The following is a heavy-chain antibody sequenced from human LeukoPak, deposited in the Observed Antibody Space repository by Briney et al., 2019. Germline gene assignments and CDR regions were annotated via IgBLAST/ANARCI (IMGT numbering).Heavy chain of an antibody. CDR2: VNRDGTEK. J-gene: IGHJ4*02. Sequence: GGSLRLSCVPSGFNFSDSRMTWVRQAPGKGLQWLANVNRDGTEKHFLVSVEGRFTIVRDNAKKSLYLQMSSLRPQDTAVYFCVRGDWYFESWGQGTLVTVSS. D-gene: IGHD2-21*01. CDR3: VRGDWYFES. V-gene: IGHV3-7*04. CDR1: GFNFSDSR.